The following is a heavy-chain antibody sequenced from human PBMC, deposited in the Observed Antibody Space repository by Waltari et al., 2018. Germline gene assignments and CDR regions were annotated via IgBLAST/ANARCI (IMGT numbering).Heavy chain of an antibody. CDR3: ATLMTTEPLIDY. CDR2: LEPEDCES. V-gene: IGHV1-24*01. Sequence: QVQLVQSGAEVKKPGASVKVSCKVSGYTLTALSMHWVRQATGKGLEWLVGLEPEDCESIYAQTFQGRVSMTEDTSTDTAYMELSSLRSEYTAVYSCATLMTTEPLIDYWCQGTLVTVSS. D-gene: IGHD4-17*01. CDR1: GYTLTALS. J-gene: IGHJ4*02.